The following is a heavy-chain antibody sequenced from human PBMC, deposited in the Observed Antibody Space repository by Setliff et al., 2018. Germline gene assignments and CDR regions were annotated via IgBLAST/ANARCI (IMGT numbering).Heavy chain of an antibody. CDR1: GGSISSYY. Sequence: PSETLSLTCSVSGGSISSYYWSWIRQPPGKGLEWIGYIYYSGITTYNPSLKSRVTISVDTSKNQVVLTMTNMDPVDTATYYCAHKYGDYVRYFQHWGQGTLVTVSS. J-gene: IGHJ1*01. CDR3: AHKYGDYVRYFQH. D-gene: IGHD4-17*01. CDR2: IYYSGIT. V-gene: IGHV4-59*01.